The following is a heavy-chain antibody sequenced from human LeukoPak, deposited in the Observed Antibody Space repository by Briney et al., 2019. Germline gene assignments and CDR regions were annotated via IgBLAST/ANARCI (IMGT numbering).Heavy chain of an antibody. J-gene: IGHJ2*01. Sequence: GASVKVSCKASGGTFSSYAISWVRQAPGQGLEWMGGIIPIFDTANYAQNFQGRVTITADESTSTAYMDLSSLRSEDTAVYYCARRMTSPLWYFDLWGRGTLVTVSS. CDR3: ARRMTSPLWYFDL. CDR2: IIPIFDTA. V-gene: IGHV1-69*01. D-gene: IGHD4-11*01. CDR1: GGTFSSYA.